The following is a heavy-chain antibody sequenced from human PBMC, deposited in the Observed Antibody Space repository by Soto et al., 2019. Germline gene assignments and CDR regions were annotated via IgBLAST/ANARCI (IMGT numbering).Heavy chain of an antibody. J-gene: IGHJ4*01. CDR2: VNPNSGGT. V-gene: IGHV1-2*02. Sequence: AAVKVSSKASGYTFTGYYMHWVRQAPGQGLECMGWVNPNSGGTNYAQKFQGRVTMTRDPSISTANMKLTRLRCDATDGDYCESGPYVDHFDYWGHLTLVPASP. CDR3: ESGPYVDHFDY. D-gene: IGHD5-12*01. CDR1: GYTFTGYY.